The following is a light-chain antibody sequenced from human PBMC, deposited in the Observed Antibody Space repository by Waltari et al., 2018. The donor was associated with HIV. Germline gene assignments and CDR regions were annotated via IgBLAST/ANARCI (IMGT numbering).Light chain of an antibody. CDR3: QSSDSTLSGSV. V-gene: IGLV1-40*01. Sequence: QSVLTQPPSVSGAPGQRVTLPCTGSRSNIGTHEVHWYQQLPGTAPRLLLYNTNSRPSGVPDRFSGSKSGTSASLAINGLQAEDEADYYCQSSDSTLSGSVFGGGTKLTVL. CDR1: RSNIGTHE. CDR2: NTN. J-gene: IGLJ2*01.